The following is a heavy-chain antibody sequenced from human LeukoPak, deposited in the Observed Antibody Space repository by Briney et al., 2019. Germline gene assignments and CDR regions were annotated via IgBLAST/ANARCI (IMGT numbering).Heavy chain of an antibody. D-gene: IGHD2-2*01. CDR3: ARDQERQLPLQYYYYGMDV. CDR1: GFTFSSYA. V-gene: IGHV3-30*04. CDR2: ISYDGSNK. J-gene: IGHJ6*02. Sequence: PGRSLRLSCAASGFTFSSYAMHWVRQAPGKGLEWVAVISYDGSNKYYADSVKGRFTISRDNSKNTLYLQMNSLRAEDTAMYYCARDQERQLPLQYYYYGMDVWGQGTTVTVSS.